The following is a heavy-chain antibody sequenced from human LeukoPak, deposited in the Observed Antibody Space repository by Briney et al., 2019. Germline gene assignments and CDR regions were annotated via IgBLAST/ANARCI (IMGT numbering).Heavy chain of an antibody. CDR2: ISWNGGSI. V-gene: IGHV3-9*01. CDR3: AKDRILGYSSSWSPFDY. J-gene: IGHJ4*02. D-gene: IGHD6-13*01. Sequence: SGRSLRLSCAASGFTFDDYAMHWVRQAPGKGLEWVSGISWNGGSIGYADSVKGRFTISRDNAKNSLYLQMNSLRAEDTALYYCAKDRILGYSSSWSPFDYWGQGTLVTVSS. CDR1: GFTFDDYA.